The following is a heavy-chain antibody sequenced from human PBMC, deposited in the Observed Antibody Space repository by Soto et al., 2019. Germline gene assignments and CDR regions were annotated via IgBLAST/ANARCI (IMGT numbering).Heavy chain of an antibody. Sequence: SETLSLTCTVSGGSISSGGYYWSWIRQHPGKGLEWLGYIYQSGSTYYNPSLKSRVSISIDKSKNQLSLNLRSVTAADTAVYYCARDNSGCSNSDCYLSGWFDPWGQGTLVTSPQ. CDR1: GGSISSGGYY. CDR2: IYQSGST. CDR3: ARDNSGCSNSDCYLSGWFDP. V-gene: IGHV4-30-2*01. J-gene: IGHJ5*02. D-gene: IGHD2-2*01.